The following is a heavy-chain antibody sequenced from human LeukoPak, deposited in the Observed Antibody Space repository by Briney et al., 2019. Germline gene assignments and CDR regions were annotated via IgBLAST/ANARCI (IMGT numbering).Heavy chain of an antibody. CDR1: GFAFDTYS. V-gene: IGHV3-21*01. CDR3: AKVRSTYYDPYLDY. D-gene: IGHD3-22*01. CDR2: ISSWSSFI. Sequence: PGGSLRLSCAASGFAFDTYSMTLVRQAPGKGLEWVSSISSWSSFIYSADSVTGRFTISRDNAKNSLYLQMNSLRAEDTAVYYCAKVRSTYYDPYLDYWGQGTLVTVSS. J-gene: IGHJ4*02.